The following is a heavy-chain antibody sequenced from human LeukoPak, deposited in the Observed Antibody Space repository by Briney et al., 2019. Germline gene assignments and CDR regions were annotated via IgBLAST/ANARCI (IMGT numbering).Heavy chain of an antibody. CDR1: GGSISSYY. Sequence: SETLSLTCTVSGGSISSYYWSWIRQPPGKGLEWIGYIYYSGSTNYNPSLKSRVTISVDTSKNQFSLKLSSVTAADTAVYYCAWEIDYFDYWGQGTLVTVSS. CDR3: AWEIDYFDY. CDR2: IYYSGST. J-gene: IGHJ4*02. V-gene: IGHV4-59*01.